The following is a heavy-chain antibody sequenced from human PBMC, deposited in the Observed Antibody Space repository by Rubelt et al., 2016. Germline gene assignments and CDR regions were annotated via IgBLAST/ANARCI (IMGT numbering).Heavy chain of an antibody. CDR2: IYYSGST. V-gene: IGHV4-59*08. J-gene: IGHJ5*02. D-gene: IGHD2-2*01. CDR3: ARHDSPRGPQLLNWFDP. CDR1: GGSISSYY. Sequence: TGLVKPSETLSLTCTVSGGSISSYYWSWIRQPPGKGLEWIGYIYYSGSTNYNPSLKSRVTISVDTSKNQFSLKLSSVTAADTAVYYCARHDSPRGPQLLNWFDPWGQGTLVTVSS.